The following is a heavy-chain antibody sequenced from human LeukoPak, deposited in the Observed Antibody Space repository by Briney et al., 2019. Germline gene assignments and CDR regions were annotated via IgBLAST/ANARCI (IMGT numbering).Heavy chain of an antibody. J-gene: IGHJ5*02. V-gene: IGHV4-38-2*01. D-gene: IGHD2-2*01. CDR2: IDQSGST. Sequence: PSETLSLTCAVSGYSISSGYYWGWIRQPPGKGLEWIGNIDQSGSTFHNPSLKSRATISLDTSKNQFSLKLRSVTAADTAVYYCAREVGYCSRTSCLDWFDPWGQGTLVTVSS. CDR3: AREVGYCSRTSCLDWFDP. CDR1: GYSISSGYY.